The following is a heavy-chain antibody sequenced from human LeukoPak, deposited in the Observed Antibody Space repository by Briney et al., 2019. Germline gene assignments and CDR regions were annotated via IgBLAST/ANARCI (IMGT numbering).Heavy chain of an antibody. V-gene: IGHV1-18*01. D-gene: IGHD1-14*01. CDR2: ISAYNGNT. J-gene: IGHJ4*02. Sequence: GASVKVSCKASGYTFTSYGINWVRQAPGQGLEWMGWISAYNGNTNYAQKFQGRVTMTTDTSTSTAYMELRSLGSDDTAIYYCARVARDNLNKPGGYWGQGTLVTVSS. CDR1: GYTFTSYG. CDR3: ARVARDNLNKPGGY.